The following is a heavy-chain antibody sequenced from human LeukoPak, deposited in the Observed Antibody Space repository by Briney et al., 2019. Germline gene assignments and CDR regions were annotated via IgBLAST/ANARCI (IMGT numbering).Heavy chain of an antibody. CDR2: IYYSGST. Sequence: SETLSLTCTVSGGSISSSSYYWGWIRQPPGKGLERIGSIYYSGSTYYNPSLKSRVTISVDTSKNQFSLKLSSVTAADTAVYYCARVGQLAFDYWGQGTLVTVSS. D-gene: IGHD6-13*01. CDR3: ARVGQLAFDY. J-gene: IGHJ4*02. CDR1: GGSISSSSYY. V-gene: IGHV4-39*07.